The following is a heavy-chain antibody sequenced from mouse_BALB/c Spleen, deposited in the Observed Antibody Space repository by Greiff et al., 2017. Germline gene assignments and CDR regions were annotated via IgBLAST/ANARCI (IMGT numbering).Heavy chain of an antibody. CDR2: ISDGGSYT. V-gene: IGHV5-4*02. Sequence: EVHLVESGGGLVKPGGSLKLSCAASGFTFSDYYMYWVRQTPEKRLEWVATISDGGSYTYYPDSVKGRFTISRDNAKNNLYLQMSSLKSEDTAMYYCARDSGKGDWFAYWGQGTLVTVSA. CDR1: GFTFSDYY. CDR3: ARDSGKGDWFAY. J-gene: IGHJ3*01. D-gene: IGHD4-1*01.